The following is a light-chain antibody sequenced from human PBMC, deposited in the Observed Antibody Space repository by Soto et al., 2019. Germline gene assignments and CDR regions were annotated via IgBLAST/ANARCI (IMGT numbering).Light chain of an antibody. V-gene: IGKV1-39*01. CDR3: QQGYSPPWT. Sequence: DIQVTQSPSSLSASVGDRVTITCRAGQTINNYLNWYQQKPGKAPKLLIYAASNLQNGVPSRFSGSGSGTDFTLTISSLQPEDFATDYCQQGYSPPWTFGQGTKVEIE. J-gene: IGKJ1*01. CDR1: QTINNY. CDR2: AAS.